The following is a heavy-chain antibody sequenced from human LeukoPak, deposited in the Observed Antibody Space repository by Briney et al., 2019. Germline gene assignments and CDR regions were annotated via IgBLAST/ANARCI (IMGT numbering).Heavy chain of an antibody. CDR3: ARVSGATITTYYGMDV. D-gene: IGHD5-12*01. J-gene: IGHJ6*02. CDR1: GGSFNRYY. V-gene: IGHV4-59*01. CDR2: IHYSGST. Sequence: SETLSLTCTVSGGSFNRYYWSWIRQPPGKGLEWIGNIHYSGSTNYNPSLKSRVTISIDTSKNQFSLRLSSVTSVDTAVYYCARVSGATITTYYGMDVWGQGTTVTVS.